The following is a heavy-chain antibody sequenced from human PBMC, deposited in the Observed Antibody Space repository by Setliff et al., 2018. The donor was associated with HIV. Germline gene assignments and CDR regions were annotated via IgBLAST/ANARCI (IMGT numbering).Heavy chain of an antibody. D-gene: IGHD5-12*01. CDR2: SNQSGSG. J-gene: IGHJ6*02. CDR3: AKGRRGYDSRLFYYHHGMDV. CDR1: GGSFRDYY. V-gene: IGHV4-34*01. Sequence: SETLSLTCVMYGGSFRDYYWTWIRQPPGKGLEWIGESNQSGSGNYNPSLKSRVTISVDTSKNEFFLNMGSVTAADTAVYYCAKGRRGYDSRLFYYHHGMDVWGQGTTVTVS.